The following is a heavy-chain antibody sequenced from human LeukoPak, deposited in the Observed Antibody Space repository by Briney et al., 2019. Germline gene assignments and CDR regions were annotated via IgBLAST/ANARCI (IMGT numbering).Heavy chain of an antibody. D-gene: IGHD3-22*01. J-gene: IGHJ4*02. Sequence: SETLSLTCTVSGGSMSSYYWSWIRQPPGKGLEWIGYIHSSGDTNYNPSLNSRVSISVDTSKNQFSLKLSSVTAADTAVYYCARHPDDYYYDRGAHFDYWGQGTLVTVSS. CDR2: IHSSGDT. CDR3: ARHPDDYYYDRGAHFDY. V-gene: IGHV4-59*01. CDR1: GGSMSSYY.